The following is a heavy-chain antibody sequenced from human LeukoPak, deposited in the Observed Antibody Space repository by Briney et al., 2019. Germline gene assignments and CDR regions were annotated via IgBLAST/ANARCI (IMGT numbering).Heavy chain of an antibody. J-gene: IGHJ4*02. CDR2: IYYSGST. D-gene: IGHD6-13*01. CDR1: GGSISSYY. CDR3: ARASGQTPSSSSPFDY. V-gene: IGHV4-59*12. Sequence: SETLSLTCTVSGGSISSYYWSWIRQPPGKGLEWIGYIYYSGSTNYNPSLKSRVTISVDTSKNQFSLKLSSVTAADTAVYYCARASGQTPSSSSPFDYWGQGTLVTVSS.